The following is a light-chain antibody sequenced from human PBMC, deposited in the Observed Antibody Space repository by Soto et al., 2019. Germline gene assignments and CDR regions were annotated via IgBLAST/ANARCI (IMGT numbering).Light chain of an antibody. CDR3: TSYASGSAYV. V-gene: IGLV2-18*02. CDR1: PSDVGGYNR. Sequence: QAALTQPPPLSRSPGQAVALSLPGTPSDVGGYNRVSWYQQAPGKAPKLLIYDVSNRPSGGSTRFSGSKSGNTASLTISGLQAEDEADYYCTSYASGSAYVFGPGTKFTVL. J-gene: IGLJ1*01. CDR2: DVS.